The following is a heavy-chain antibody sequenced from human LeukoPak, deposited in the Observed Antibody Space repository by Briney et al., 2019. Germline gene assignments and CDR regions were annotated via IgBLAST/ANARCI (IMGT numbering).Heavy chain of an antibody. CDR1: GFTFSSYS. Sequence: GGSLRLSCTASGFTFSSYSMNWVRQAPGKGLEWVSSISSSSSYIYYADSVKGRFTISRDNSKNTLYLQMNSLRAEDTAVYYCARDGNGSGSSPYFDYWGQGTLVTVSS. CDR3: ARDGNGSGSSPYFDY. V-gene: IGHV3-21*01. D-gene: IGHD3-10*01. J-gene: IGHJ4*02. CDR2: ISSSSSYI.